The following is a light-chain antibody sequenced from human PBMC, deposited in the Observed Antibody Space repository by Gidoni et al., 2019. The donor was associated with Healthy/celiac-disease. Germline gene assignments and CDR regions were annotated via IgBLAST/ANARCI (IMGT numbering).Light chain of an antibody. CDR2: LGS. J-gene: IGKJ1*01. CDR1: QSRLHSNGYNS. CDR3: RQARHTPPWT. V-gene: IGKV2-28*01. Sequence: IGMTQSPLSMPVPPGEPASISWRASQSRLHSNGYNSLDWYLQKPGQSPQLLIYLGSNRAPGVPDRFSGSGSGTDFTLNISRVEAEDVGVYYCRQARHTPPWTFGQGTKVEIK.